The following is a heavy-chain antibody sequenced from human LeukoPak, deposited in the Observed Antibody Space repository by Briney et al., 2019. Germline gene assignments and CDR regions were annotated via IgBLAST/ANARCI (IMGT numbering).Heavy chain of an antibody. Sequence: PGGSLRLSCEASGFTFSAYAMTWVRQAPGKGLEWVSYISSTSSTTYYADSVQGRFTISRDNARNSLYLQMNSLRDDDTAVYYCARDRGIWNWGQGTLVSVSS. CDR3: ARDRGIWN. V-gene: IGHV3-48*02. J-gene: IGHJ4*02. CDR1: GFTFSAYA. D-gene: IGHD1-1*01. CDR2: ISSTSSTT.